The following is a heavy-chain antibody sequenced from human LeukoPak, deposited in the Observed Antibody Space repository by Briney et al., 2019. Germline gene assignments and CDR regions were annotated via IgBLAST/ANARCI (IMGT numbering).Heavy chain of an antibody. CDR2: IYYNGRT. CDR3: ARRSGRTPNYSDP. CDR1: GGSISSTSYY. V-gene: IGHV4-39*01. J-gene: IGHJ5*02. D-gene: IGHD1-7*01. Sequence: PSETLSLTCTVSGGSISSTSYYWAWIRQPPGKGLEWIGAIYYNGRTFYNPSLESRVTISVDTSKNQFSLKLSSVTAADTAVYYCARRSGRTPNYSDPWGQGTLVTVSS.